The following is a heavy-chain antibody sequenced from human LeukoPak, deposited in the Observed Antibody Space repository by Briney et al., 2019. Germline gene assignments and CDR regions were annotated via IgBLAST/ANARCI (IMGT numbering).Heavy chain of an antibody. CDR2: IYYSGST. J-gene: IGHJ4*02. V-gene: IGHV4-39*01. D-gene: IGHD2-15*01. CDR1: GRPLSSISHY. CDR3: ARHMGGSCYRPLDY. Sequence: SDPLSLPCTVSGRPLSSISHYWGWIPQPPGGGLEWFGSIYYSGSTYYNPSLKSRVTISVDTSKNQFSLKLSSVTAADTAVYYCARHMGGSCYRPLDYWGQGTLVTVSS.